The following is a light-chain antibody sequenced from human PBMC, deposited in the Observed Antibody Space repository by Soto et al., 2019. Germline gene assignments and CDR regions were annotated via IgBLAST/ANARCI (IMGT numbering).Light chain of an antibody. Sequence: DILMTQSPSSLSASVGDRVTITCRASQNIDNFLNWYQRRPGKAPKFLIFAASSLQSGVSSRFSGSGSGTDFTLTIINLQPEDFATYYCQQSYSAPPSFGQGTKLEIK. J-gene: IGKJ2*01. CDR1: QNIDNF. CDR3: QQSYSAPPS. CDR2: AAS. V-gene: IGKV1-39*01.